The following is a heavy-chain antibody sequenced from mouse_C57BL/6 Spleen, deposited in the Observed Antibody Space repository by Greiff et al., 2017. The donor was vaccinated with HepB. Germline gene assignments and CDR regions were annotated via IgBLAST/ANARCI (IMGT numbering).Heavy chain of an antibody. D-gene: IGHD2-4*01. J-gene: IGHJ4*01. CDR1: GYTFNSYW. CDR3: AAGRLRHAMDY. CDR2: IDPSDSYT. Sequence: VQLKQPGAELVMPGASVKLSCKASGYTFNSYWMHWVKQRPGQGLEWIGEIDPSDSYTNYNQKFKGKSTLTVDKSSSTAYMQLSSLTSEDSAVYDCAAGRLRHAMDYWGQGTSVTVSS. V-gene: IGHV1-69*01.